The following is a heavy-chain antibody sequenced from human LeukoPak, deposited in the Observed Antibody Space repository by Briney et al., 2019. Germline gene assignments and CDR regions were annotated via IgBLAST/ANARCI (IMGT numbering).Heavy chain of an antibody. CDR1: GFTFRNHG. Sequence: GRSLRLSCAASGFTFRNHGMHWVRQAPGKGLEWVAVIWYDGSDKSYAESVKGRFTISRDNSKNTLYLQMNNLRAEDTAVYYCARDIRSVWLDHWGQGTPVTVSS. V-gene: IGHV3-33*01. CDR3: ARDIRSVWLDH. CDR2: IWYDGSDK. J-gene: IGHJ4*02. D-gene: IGHD5/OR15-5a*01.